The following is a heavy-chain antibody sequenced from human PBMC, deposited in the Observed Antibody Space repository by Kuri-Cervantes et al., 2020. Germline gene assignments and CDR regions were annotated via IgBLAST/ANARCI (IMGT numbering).Heavy chain of an antibody. CDR2: ISWNSGSI. CDR1: GFTFDDYA. Sequence: GGSLRLSCAASGFTFDDYAMHWVRQAPGKGLEWVSGISWNSGSIGYADSVKGRFTISRDNAKNSLYLQMNSLRAEDTALYYCAKDILNGDSSGWYNSFSVGFDYWGQGTLVTVSS. D-gene: IGHD6-19*01. V-gene: IGHV3-9*01. CDR3: AKDILNGDSSGWYNSFSVGFDY. J-gene: IGHJ4*02.